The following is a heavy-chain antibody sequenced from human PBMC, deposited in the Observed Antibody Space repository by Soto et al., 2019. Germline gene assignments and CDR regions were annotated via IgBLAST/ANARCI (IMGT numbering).Heavy chain of an antibody. CDR2: ISGSGANA. Sequence: EVQLLESGGGLVQPGGSLTLSCAASGFFFSGYAMTWARRAPGKGLEWVSAISGSGANAYYADSVKGRFTISRDNSKNTLYLQMNSQRAEDTAVYYCGNWVEGSNVHFDYWGRGTLVTVSS. CDR1: GFFFSGYA. CDR3: GNWVEGSNVHFDY. V-gene: IGHV3-23*01. J-gene: IGHJ4*02. D-gene: IGHD6-13*01.